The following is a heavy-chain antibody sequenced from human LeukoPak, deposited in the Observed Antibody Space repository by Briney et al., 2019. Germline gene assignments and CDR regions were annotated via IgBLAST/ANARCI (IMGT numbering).Heavy chain of an antibody. CDR1: GYSISSGYY. J-gene: IGHJ5*02. V-gene: IGHV4-38-2*02. Sequence: SSETLSLTCTVSGYSISSGYYWGWIRQPPGKGLEWIGSIYHSGSTNYNPSLKSRVTMSVDTSKNQFSLKLSSVTAADTAVYYCARDSGTTGEVKFDPWGQGTLVTVSS. CDR3: ARDSGTTGEVKFDP. D-gene: IGHD3-10*01. CDR2: IYHSGST.